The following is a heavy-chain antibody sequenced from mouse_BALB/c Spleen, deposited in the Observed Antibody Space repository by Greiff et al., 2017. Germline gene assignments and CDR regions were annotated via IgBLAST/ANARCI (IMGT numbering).Heavy chain of an antibody. D-gene: IGHD1-2*01. CDR2: IWAGGST. Sequence: VKLVESGPGLVAPSQSLSITCTVSGFSLTSYGVHWVRQPPGKGLEWLGVIWAGGSTNYNSALMSRLSISKDNSKSQVFLKMNSLQTDDTAMYYCARGTADRYYAMDYWGQGTSVTVSS. CDR3: ARGTADRYYAMDY. V-gene: IGHV2-9*02. J-gene: IGHJ4*01. CDR1: GFSLTSYG.